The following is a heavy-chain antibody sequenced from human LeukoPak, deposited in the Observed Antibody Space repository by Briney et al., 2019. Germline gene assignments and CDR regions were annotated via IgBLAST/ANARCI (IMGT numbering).Heavy chain of an antibody. V-gene: IGHV4-59*01. CDR1: GGSISSYY. CDR3: ARDRGSGWRAFDI. J-gene: IGHJ3*02. CDR2: IYYTGST. D-gene: IGHD6-19*01. Sequence: PSETLSLTCTVAGGSISSYYWSWIRQPPGKGLEWIGYIYYTGSTNYNPSLKSRVTISVDTSKNQFSLKLSSVIAADTAVYYCARDRGSGWRAFDIWGQGTMVTVSS.